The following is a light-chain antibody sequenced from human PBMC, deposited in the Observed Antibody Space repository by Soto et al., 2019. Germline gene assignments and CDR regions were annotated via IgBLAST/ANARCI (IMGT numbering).Light chain of an antibody. CDR2: AVS. V-gene: IGKV1-39*01. CDR1: QTISTY. CDR3: QQYNSYSWT. J-gene: IGKJ1*01. Sequence: DIQMTQSPSSLSASVGDRVTITCRASQTISTYLNWYQQKPGKAPKLLIDAVSSLQSGVPSRFSGSGSGTDFTLTISSLQPEDFATYYCQQYNSYSWTFGQGTKVEIK.